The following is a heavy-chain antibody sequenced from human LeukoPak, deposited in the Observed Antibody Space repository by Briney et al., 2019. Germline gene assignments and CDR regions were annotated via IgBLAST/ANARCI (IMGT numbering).Heavy chain of an antibody. CDR1: GFTFSSYS. CDR2: ISSSSSSYI. Sequence: PGGSLRLSCAASGFTFSSYSMNWVRQAPGKGLEWVSSISSSSSSYIYYADSVKGRFTISRDNAKNSLYLQMNSLRAEDTAVYYCAKDEILSVVPAAILDYWGQGTLVTVSS. CDR3: AKDEILSVVPAAILDY. J-gene: IGHJ4*02. D-gene: IGHD2-2*01. V-gene: IGHV3-21*01.